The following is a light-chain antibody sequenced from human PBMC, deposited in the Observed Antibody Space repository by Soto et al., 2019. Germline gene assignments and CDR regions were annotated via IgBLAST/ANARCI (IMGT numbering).Light chain of an antibody. J-gene: IGLJ1*01. Sequence: QSVLTQPASVYESPGQWITISCTGSGSDIGAYNYVSRYHQHPGKAPKLLIHGVPRRPSGVSSRFSASKSTYTASLTISGLQAEDEANYYCSSFTTSYFYVFGPGTKVTVL. CDR1: GSDIGAYNY. CDR2: GVP. CDR3: SSFTTSYFYV. V-gene: IGLV2-14*01.